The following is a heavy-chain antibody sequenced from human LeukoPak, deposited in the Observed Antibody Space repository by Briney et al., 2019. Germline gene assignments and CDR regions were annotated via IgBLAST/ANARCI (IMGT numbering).Heavy chain of an antibody. CDR2: ISYDGSST. CDR3: AYLGIADY. CDR1: GFSFSNYP. Sequence: GGSLRLSCAASGFSFSNYPMQWVRQAPGKGLEWVATISYDGSSTYSAASVKGRFTISRDNSKNTLYLQMNSLRAEDTAVYYCAYLGIADYWGQGTLVTVSS. V-gene: IGHV3-30*04. J-gene: IGHJ4*02. D-gene: IGHD1-26*01.